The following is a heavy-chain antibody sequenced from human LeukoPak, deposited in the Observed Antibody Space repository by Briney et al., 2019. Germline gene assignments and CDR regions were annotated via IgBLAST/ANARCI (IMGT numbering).Heavy chain of an antibody. J-gene: IGHJ4*02. D-gene: IGHD3-9*01. V-gene: IGHV3-21*01. CDR1: GFTFSSYS. Sequence: GGSLRLSCAASGFTFSSYSIDWVRQAPGKGLEWVSSISSSSSYIYYADSVRGRFTISRDNAKNTLFLQMNSLRPEDTAVYYCARGPDYDILADYFDYWGQGTLVTVSS. CDR3: ARGPDYDILADYFDY. CDR2: ISSSSSYI.